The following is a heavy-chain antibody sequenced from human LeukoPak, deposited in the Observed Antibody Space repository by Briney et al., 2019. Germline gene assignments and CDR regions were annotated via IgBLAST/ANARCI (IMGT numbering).Heavy chain of an antibody. V-gene: IGHV4-34*01. CDR3: AREGGLRYFDWLFDYFDY. D-gene: IGHD3-9*01. Sequence: PSETLSLTCAVYGGSFSGYYWSWIRQPPGKGLEWIGEINHSGSTNYNPSLKSRVTISVDTSKNQFSLKLSSVTAADTAVYYCAREGGLRYFDWLFDYFDYWGQGTLVTASS. J-gene: IGHJ4*02. CDR2: INHSGST. CDR1: GGSFSGYY.